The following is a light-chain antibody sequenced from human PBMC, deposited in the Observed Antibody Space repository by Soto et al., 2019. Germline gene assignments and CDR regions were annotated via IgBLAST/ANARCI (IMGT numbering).Light chain of an antibody. CDR2: GNS. CDR3: QSYDISRTTLV. V-gene: IGLV1-40*01. CDR1: SSTIGAGYD. J-gene: IGLJ3*02. Sequence: QSVLTQPPSVSGAPRQRVTISCTGSSSTIGAGYDVHWYQQLPGTAPKLLIYGNSNRPSGVPDRFSGSKSGASASLAITGLQAEDEADDYCQSYDISRTTLVFGGGTKLTVL.